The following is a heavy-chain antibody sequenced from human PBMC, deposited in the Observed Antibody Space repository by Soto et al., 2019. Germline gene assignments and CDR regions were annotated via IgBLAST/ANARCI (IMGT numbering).Heavy chain of an antibody. J-gene: IGHJ4*02. D-gene: IGHD3-3*01. CDR3: ARSFTTSRRGGVAFDY. V-gene: IGHV1-69*01. Sequence: VQSGAEVKKPGSSVKVSCXXXXGTINSFAINWXXXXXXXGLEWMAGIIPFDGTTNYAEKFQGRVTITADASTSPPYMDLSSLRSADTAVYYCARSFTTSRRGGVAFDYWGQGTLLTVSP. CDR1: XGTINSFA. CDR2: IIPFDGTT.